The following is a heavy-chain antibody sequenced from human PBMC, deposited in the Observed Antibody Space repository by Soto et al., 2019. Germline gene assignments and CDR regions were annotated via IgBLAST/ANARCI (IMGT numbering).Heavy chain of an antibody. CDR1: GYTFTGHY. J-gene: IGHJ4*02. CDR2: IGPESGAT. Sequence: ASVKVSCKTSGYTFTGHYIHWVRQAPQQGPEWMGEIGPESGATRYAQKFRGRVTMTMDTSITTVYMELKNLSPDDTAVYYCGRGRSGQIVVFYWAEATPVTL. CDR3: GRGRSGQIVVFY. V-gene: IGHV1-2*02. D-gene: IGHD1-26*01.